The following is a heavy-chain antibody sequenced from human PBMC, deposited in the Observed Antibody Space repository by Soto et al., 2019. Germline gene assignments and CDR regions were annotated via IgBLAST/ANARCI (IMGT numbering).Heavy chain of an antibody. CDR3: ARRGGCSSTCCYKSADDEFLYV. CDR2: IYYSGST. V-gene: IGHV4-59*08. J-gene: IGHJ6*04. CDR1: GGSISSYY. Sequence: SETLSLTCTVSGGSISSYYWSWILQPPGKGLEWIGYIYYSGSTNYNPSLKSRVTISVDTSKNQFSLKLSSVTAADTAVYYCARRGGCSSTCCYKSADDEFLYVWVKGTMLIFAS. D-gene: IGHD2-2*01.